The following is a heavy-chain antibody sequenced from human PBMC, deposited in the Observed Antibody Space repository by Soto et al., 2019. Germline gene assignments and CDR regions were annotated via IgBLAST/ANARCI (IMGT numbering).Heavy chain of an antibody. CDR3: AKEYGPGSFWELEAFDI. CDR1: GFTFSSYA. J-gene: IGHJ3*02. V-gene: IGHV3-23*01. D-gene: IGHD3-10*01. Sequence: EVQLLESGGGLVQPGGSLRLSCAASGFTFSSYAMSWVRQAPGKGLEWVSAISGSGGSTYYADSVKGRFTISRDNSKNTLDLQMNAWGVEDMAVYYWAKEYGPGSFWELEAFDIGGQGTMVPVSS. CDR2: ISGSGGST.